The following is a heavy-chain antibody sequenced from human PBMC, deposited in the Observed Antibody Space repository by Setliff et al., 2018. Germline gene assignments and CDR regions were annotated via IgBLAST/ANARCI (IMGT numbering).Heavy chain of an antibody. V-gene: IGHV4-34*01. Sequence: SETLSLTCAVYGGSFSGYYWSWIRQPPGKGLEWIGEINHSGSTNYNPSLKSRVTISVDTSKNQFSLKLSSVTAADTAAYYCASARVLRYFDWLSPDAFDIWGQGTMVT. D-gene: IGHD3-9*01. J-gene: IGHJ3*02. CDR2: INHSGST. CDR1: GGSFSGYY. CDR3: ASARVLRYFDWLSPDAFDI.